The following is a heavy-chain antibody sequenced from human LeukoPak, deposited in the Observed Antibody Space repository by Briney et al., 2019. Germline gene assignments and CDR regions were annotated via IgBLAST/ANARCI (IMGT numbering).Heavy chain of an antibody. Sequence: GGSLSLSCAASGFTFSSYWMSWVRQAPWKELEWVANIKQDGSENYYVDSVKVRFTISRDNAKNSLFLQMNSLRAEDTAVYYCARDEYLDSSVYYPPFDYWGQGTVVTVSS. CDR3: ARDEYLDSSVYYPPFDY. J-gene: IGHJ4*02. CDR2: IKQDGSEN. D-gene: IGHD3-22*01. V-gene: IGHV3-7*04. CDR1: GFTFSSYW.